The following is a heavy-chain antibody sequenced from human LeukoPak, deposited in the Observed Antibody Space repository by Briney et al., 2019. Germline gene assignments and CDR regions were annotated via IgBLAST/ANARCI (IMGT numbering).Heavy chain of an antibody. V-gene: IGHV4-31*03. CDR3: ARGRYSGYDWDYYGMDV. D-gene: IGHD5-12*01. J-gene: IGHJ6*02. CDR2: IYYSGST. Sequence: TLSLTCTVSGGSISRYYWSWIRQHPGKGLEWIGYIYYSGSTYYNPSLKSRVTISVDTSKNQFSLKLSSVTAADTAVYYCARGRYSGYDWDYYGMDVWGQGTTVTVSS. CDR1: GGSISRYY.